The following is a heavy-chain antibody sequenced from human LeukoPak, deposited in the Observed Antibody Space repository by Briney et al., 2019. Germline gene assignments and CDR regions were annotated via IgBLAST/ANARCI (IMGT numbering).Heavy chain of an antibody. V-gene: IGHV1-24*01. J-gene: IGHJ5*02. CDR3: AREFGNWNYGRSFWGNWFDH. CDR2: FDPEDGET. D-gene: IGHD1-7*01. CDR1: GYTLTQLS. Sequence: ASVKVSCKVSGYTLTQLSTHWVRQAPGKGLEWMGGFDPEDGETIYAQKFQGRVTMTEDTSTDTAYMELSSLRSEDTAVYYCAREFGNWNYGRSFWGNWFDHWGQGTLVTVST.